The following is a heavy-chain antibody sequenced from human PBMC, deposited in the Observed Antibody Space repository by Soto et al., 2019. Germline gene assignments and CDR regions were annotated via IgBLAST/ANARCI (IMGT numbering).Heavy chain of an antibody. J-gene: IGHJ4*02. CDR3: ARDSCSGGSCYSEL. CDR2: IYYSGST. D-gene: IGHD2-15*01. CDR1: GGSISSYY. V-gene: IGHV4-59*01. Sequence: QVQLQESGPGLVKPSETLSLTCTVSGGSISSYYWSWIRQPPGKGLEWIGYIYYSGSTNYTPSLKSRVTILVDASKNQLSLSLSSVTAGDTAVYYCARDSCSGGSCYSELWGQGNLVTGSS.